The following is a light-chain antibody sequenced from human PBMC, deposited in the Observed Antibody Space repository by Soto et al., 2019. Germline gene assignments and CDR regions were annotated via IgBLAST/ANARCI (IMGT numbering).Light chain of an antibody. Sequence: IVLTQSPGTLSLSPGESATLACRASQSVSAAHLAWCQQKPGQAPRLLLYGASTRATGIPDRFSGSGSGTDFTLTISKVEPEDFAVFYCHHYGSSTLPFGGGTKVDIX. CDR3: HHYGSSTLP. V-gene: IGKV3-20*01. J-gene: IGKJ4*01. CDR2: GAS. CDR1: QSVSAAH.